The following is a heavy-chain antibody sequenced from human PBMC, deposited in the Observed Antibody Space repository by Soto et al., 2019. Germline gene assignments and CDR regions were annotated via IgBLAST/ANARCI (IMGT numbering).Heavy chain of an antibody. V-gene: IGHV3-23*01. CDR2: ISGSGGST. J-gene: IGHJ6*02. CDR1: GFTFSSYA. Sequence: PGGSLRLSCAASGFTFSSYAMSWVRQAPGKGLEWVSAISGSGGSTYYADSVKGRFTISRDNSKNTLYLQMNSLRAEDTAVYYCAKDFTVVVAAAAYDYYYYGMDVWGQGTTVTVSS. D-gene: IGHD2-15*01. CDR3: AKDFTVVVAAAAYDYYYYGMDV.